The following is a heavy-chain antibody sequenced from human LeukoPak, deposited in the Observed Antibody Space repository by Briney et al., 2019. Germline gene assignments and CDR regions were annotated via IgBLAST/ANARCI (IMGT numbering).Heavy chain of an antibody. D-gene: IGHD3-10*01. CDR3: ARDGESGELVSVVFDI. CDR1: GGSISSSNW. J-gene: IGHJ3*02. CDR2: IYHSGST. V-gene: IGHV4-4*02. Sequence: PSETLSLTCAVSGGSISSSNWWSWVRQPPGKGLEWIGEIYHSGSTNYNPSLKSRVTISVDKSKNQFSLKLSSVTAADTAVYYWARDGESGELVSVVFDIWGKGKMVTVFS.